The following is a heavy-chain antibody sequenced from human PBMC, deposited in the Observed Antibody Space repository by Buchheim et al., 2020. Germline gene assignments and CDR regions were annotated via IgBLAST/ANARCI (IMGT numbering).Heavy chain of an antibody. J-gene: IGHJ6*02. CDR3: ARVDSGYDWNFNGMDV. D-gene: IGHD5-12*01. Sequence: DVQLVESGGGLVQPGGSLRLSCAASGFTFTNYWMSWVRQAPGKALEWVANIKQDGSEKYVGDSVKGRFTISRDNGKKSVYLQMNSLRVEDTATYYCARVDSGYDWNFNGMDVWGQGTT. CDR2: IKQDGSEK. CDR1: GFTFTNYW. V-gene: IGHV3-7*01.